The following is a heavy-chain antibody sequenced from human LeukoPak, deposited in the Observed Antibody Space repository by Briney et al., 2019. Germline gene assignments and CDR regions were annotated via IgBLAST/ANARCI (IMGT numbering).Heavy chain of an antibody. CDR2: IYYSGST. V-gene: IGHV4-39*07. J-gene: IGHJ3*02. Sequence: PSETLSLTCTVSGGSISSSSYYWGWIRQPPGKGLEWIGSIYYSGSTYYNPSLKSRVTISVDTSKNQFSLKLSSVTAADTAVYYCARGVATPVFRGSSSWSSWGATDAFDIWGQGTMVTVSS. CDR1: GGSISSSSYY. D-gene: IGHD6-13*01. CDR3: ARGVATPVFRGSSSWSSWGATDAFDI.